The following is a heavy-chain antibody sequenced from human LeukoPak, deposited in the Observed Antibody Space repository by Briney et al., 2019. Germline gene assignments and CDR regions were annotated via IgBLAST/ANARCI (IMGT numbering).Heavy chain of an antibody. CDR1: GFTFSIYW. V-gene: IGHV3-74*01. CDR2: INTGGSST. D-gene: IGHD2-15*01. J-gene: IGHJ4*02. Sequence: GGSLRLSCAASGFTFSIYWMHWVRQAPGKGLVWVSRINTGGSSTRYADSVKGRFTISRDNAKNTVYLQMNSLRAEGTAVYYCARGGCSDGNCYSGGYWGQGTLVTVSS. CDR3: ARGGCSDGNCYSGGY.